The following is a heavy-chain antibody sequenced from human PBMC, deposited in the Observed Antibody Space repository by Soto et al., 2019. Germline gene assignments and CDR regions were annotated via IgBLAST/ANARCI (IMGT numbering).Heavy chain of an antibody. CDR1: GFTVSSNY. J-gene: IGHJ6*03. Sequence: GGSLRLSCAASGFTVSSNYMSWVRQAPGKGLEWVSVIYSGGSTYYADSVKGRFTISRDNSKNTLYLQMNSLRAKDTAVYYCASTISRDIVVVPAARPMGYYYYYMDVWGKGTTVTVSS. D-gene: IGHD2-2*01. CDR3: ASTISRDIVVVPAARPMGYYYYYMDV. V-gene: IGHV3-66*01. CDR2: IYSGGST.